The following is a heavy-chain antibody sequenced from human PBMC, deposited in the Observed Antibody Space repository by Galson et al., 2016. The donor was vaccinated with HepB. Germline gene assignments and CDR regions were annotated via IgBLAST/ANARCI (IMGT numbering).Heavy chain of an antibody. CDR3: AGDFCSGGSCSPPLGY. Sequence: SVKVSCKASGYTFGNYGISWVRQAPGKGLEWMAWISAYNGNSNTDYAKRFQVRVSMTTDPSTSTDYMDLTSLKSDNTDVYYCAGDFCSGGSCSPPLGYWGQGTLVTVSS. D-gene: IGHD2-15*01. J-gene: IGHJ4*02. CDR2: ISAYNGNSNT. V-gene: IGHV1-18*01. CDR1: GYTFGNYG.